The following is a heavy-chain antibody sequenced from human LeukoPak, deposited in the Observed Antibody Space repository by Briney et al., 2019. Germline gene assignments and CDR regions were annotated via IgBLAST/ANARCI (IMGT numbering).Heavy chain of an antibody. V-gene: IGHV1-8*03. CDR2: MNPNSGNT. CDR1: GYTFNSYD. CDR3: ARVGPYFYDILTGYYPLDP. D-gene: IGHD3-9*01. Sequence: ASVKVSCKASGYTFNSYDINWVRQATGQGLEWMGWMNPNSGNTGYAQKFQGRVTITRNTSISTAYMELSSLRSEDTAVYYCARVGPYFYDILTGYYPLDPWGKGTLVTVSS. J-gene: IGHJ5*02.